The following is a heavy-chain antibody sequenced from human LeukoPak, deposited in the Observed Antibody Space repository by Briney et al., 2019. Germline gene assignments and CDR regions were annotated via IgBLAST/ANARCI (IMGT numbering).Heavy chain of an antibody. CDR2: ISYDGSNK. CDR1: GFTFSNYA. J-gene: IGHJ4*02. V-gene: IGHV3-30-3*01. Sequence: GGSLRLSCAASGFTFSNYAMSWVRQAPGKGLEWVAVISYDGSNKYYADSVKGRFTISRDNSKNTLYLQMNSLRAEDTAVYYCARAQTYYYDSSGYYFDYWGQGTLVTVSS. D-gene: IGHD3-22*01. CDR3: ARAQTYYYDSSGYYFDY.